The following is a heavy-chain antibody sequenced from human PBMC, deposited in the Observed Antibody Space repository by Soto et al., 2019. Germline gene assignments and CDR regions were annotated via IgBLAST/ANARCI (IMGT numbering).Heavy chain of an antibody. J-gene: IGHJ4*02. CDR1: GDSIGTNNW. D-gene: IGHD3-10*01. CDR2: IHHSGNT. Sequence: QVQLQESGPGLVKPSGTLSLTCAVSGDSIGTNNWWSWVRQPPGKGLEWIGEIHHSGNTNYNPSLKSRVSMSVEKSKNQFSLNLRSVTAADTAVYYCAHTIGAGSYVPYWGQGNLVTVSS. CDR3: AHTIGAGSYVPY. V-gene: IGHV4-4*02.